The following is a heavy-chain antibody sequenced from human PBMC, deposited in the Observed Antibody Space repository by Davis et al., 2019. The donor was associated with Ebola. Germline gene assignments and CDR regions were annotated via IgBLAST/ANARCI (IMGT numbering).Heavy chain of an antibody. D-gene: IGHD3-10*01. Sequence: PGGSLRLSCSASGFTFSSYAMHWVRQAPGKGLEYVSAISSNGGSTYYADSVKGRFTISRDNSKNTLYLQMSSLRAEDTAVYYCARHNYYGSGNIDYWGQGTLVTVSS. CDR2: ISSNGGST. J-gene: IGHJ4*02. CDR3: ARHNYYGSGNIDY. V-gene: IGHV3-64D*08. CDR1: GFTFSSYA.